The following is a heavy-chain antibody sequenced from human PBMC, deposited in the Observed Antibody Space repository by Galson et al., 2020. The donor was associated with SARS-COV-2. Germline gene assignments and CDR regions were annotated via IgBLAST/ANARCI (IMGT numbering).Heavy chain of an antibody. Sequence: GGSLRLSCAASGFTFNNYDMHCVRQAPGKGLEWVAFISYHGSNKYYADSVKGRFTISRDNSKSTLYLQMNSLRAEDTALYYCAKGLPGGPTSYNYYYMDVWGKGTTVTVSS. CDR2: ISYHGSNK. V-gene: IGHV3-30*18. J-gene: IGHJ6*03. D-gene: IGHD3-10*01. CDR3: AKGLPGGPTSYNYYYMDV. CDR1: GFTFNNYD.